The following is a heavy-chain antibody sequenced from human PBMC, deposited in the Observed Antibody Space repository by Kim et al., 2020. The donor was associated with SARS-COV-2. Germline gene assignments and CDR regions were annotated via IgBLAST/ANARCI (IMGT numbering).Heavy chain of an antibody. Sequence: AGSGRGRFTIPRDNAKNSLYLQMNSLITEDTAVYYCARDRNTKARIGGMDIWGQGTTVTVSS. J-gene: IGHJ6*02. V-gene: IGHV3-21*06. D-gene: IGHD5-12*01. CDR3: ARDRNTKARIGGMDI.